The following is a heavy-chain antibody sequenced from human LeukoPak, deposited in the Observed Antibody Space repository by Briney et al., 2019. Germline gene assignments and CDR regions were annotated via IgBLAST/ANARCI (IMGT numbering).Heavy chain of an antibody. Sequence: GGSLRLSCAASGFTFSSYSMNWVRQAPGKGLEWVSSISSSSSYIYYADSVKGRFTISRDNSKNTLYLQMNSLRAEDTAVYYCAKDRDSSSWYFDYWGQGTLVTVSS. D-gene: IGHD6-13*01. CDR1: GFTFSSYS. J-gene: IGHJ4*02. CDR3: AKDRDSSSWYFDY. V-gene: IGHV3-21*01. CDR2: ISSSSSYI.